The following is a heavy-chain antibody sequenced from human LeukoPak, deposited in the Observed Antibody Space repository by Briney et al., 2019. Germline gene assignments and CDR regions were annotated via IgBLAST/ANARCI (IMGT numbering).Heavy chain of an antibody. CDR3: ARSRAGGGDPFDY. Sequence: PSETLSLTCTISGGSISSSSYYWGWIRQPPGKGLEWIGSIYYSGSTYYNPSLKSRVTISVDTSKNQFSLKLSSVTAADTAVYYCARSRAGGGDPFDYWGQGTLVTVSS. D-gene: IGHD2-21*02. CDR2: IYYSGST. V-gene: IGHV4-39*07. CDR1: GGSISSSSYY. J-gene: IGHJ4*02.